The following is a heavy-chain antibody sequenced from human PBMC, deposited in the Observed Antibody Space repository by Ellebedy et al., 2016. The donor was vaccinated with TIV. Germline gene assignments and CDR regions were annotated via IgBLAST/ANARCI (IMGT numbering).Heavy chain of an antibody. J-gene: IGHJ4*01. CDR1: GFTFSTFW. Sequence: GESLKISXAASGFTFSTFWMSWVRQAPGKGLEWVAKIKEDGSETYHVDSVKGQFTISRDNAKNSVYLQLNRLRAEDRAVYYCAGEVRASPYWGHGTLVTVSS. CDR2: IKEDGSET. CDR3: AGEVRASPY. D-gene: IGHD3-10*01. V-gene: IGHV3-7*03.